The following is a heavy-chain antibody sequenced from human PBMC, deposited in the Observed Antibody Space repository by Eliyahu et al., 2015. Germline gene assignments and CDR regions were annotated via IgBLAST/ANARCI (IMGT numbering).Heavy chain of an antibody. D-gene: IGHD3-22*01. J-gene: IGHJ3*02. Sequence: QVQLVESGGGLVKPGGSLRLXCAASGFTFXDYYMSWIRQAPGKGLEWVSYISSSSSYTNYADSVKGRFTISRDNAKNSLYLQMNSLRAEDTAVYYCARDSRGGIYRVVRSPKDAFDIWGQGTMVTVSS. CDR2: ISSSSSYT. CDR3: ARDSRGGIYRVVRSPKDAFDI. V-gene: IGHV3-11*06. CDR1: GFTFXDYY.